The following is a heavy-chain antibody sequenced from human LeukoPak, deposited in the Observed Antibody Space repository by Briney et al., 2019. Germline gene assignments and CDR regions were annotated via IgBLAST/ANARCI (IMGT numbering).Heavy chain of an antibody. Sequence: ASVKVSCKASGGTFSSYVISWLRQAPGQGRAWMGGIIPIFGTANYAQKFQGRVTITADESTSTAYMELSSLRSEDTAVYYCARFGELLSQFDYWGQGTLVTVSS. CDR2: IIPIFGTA. J-gene: IGHJ4*02. D-gene: IGHD3-10*01. V-gene: IGHV1-69*13. CDR1: GGTFSSYV. CDR3: ARFGELLSQFDY.